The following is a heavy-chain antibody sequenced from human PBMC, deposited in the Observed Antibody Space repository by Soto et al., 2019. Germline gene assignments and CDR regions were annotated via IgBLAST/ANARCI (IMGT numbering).Heavy chain of an antibody. V-gene: IGHV4-30-4*02. D-gene: IGHD5-12*01. J-gene: IGHJ4*02. CDR2: IYSTGSS. CDR3: ARGEYSGYDLSNFDY. Sequence: SETLSLTCTVSGGSISSGNYYWSWIRQSPGKGLEWIGYIYSTGSSYYNPSLRSRVSMSVDTSRNQFSLKLSSVTAADTAVYYCARGEYSGYDLSNFDYWGQGTLVTVSS. CDR1: GGSISSGNYY.